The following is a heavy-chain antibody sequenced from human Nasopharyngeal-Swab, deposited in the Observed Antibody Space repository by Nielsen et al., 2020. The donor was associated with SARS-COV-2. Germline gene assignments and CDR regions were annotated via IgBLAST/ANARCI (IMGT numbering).Heavy chain of an antibody. D-gene: IGHD3-22*01. J-gene: IGHJ6*02. Sequence: GESLKISCAASGSTFSSYDMHWVRQATGKGLEWVSAIGTAGDTYYPGSVKGRFTISRENAKNSLYLQMNSLRAGDTAVYYCARGVSTYDSSGYPRSYYYYGMDVWGQGTTVTVSS. CDR3: ARGVSTYDSSGYPRSYYYYGMDV. CDR2: IGTAGDT. V-gene: IGHV3-13*04. CDR1: GSTFSSYD.